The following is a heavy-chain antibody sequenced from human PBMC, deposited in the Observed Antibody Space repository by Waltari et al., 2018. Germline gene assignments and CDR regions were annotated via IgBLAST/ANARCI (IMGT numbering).Heavy chain of an antibody. Sequence: QVQLQESGPGLVKPSETLSLTCDVSGYSISSGYYWGWIRQPPGKGLEWIGGIYHSGSTYQNPSLKSRLTISLDTSKNQFSLKLSSVTAADTAVFYCARHPEQLVGYWYFDLWGRGTLVTVSS. D-gene: IGHD6-6*01. V-gene: IGHV4-38-2*01. CDR2: IYHSGST. J-gene: IGHJ2*01. CDR3: ARHPEQLVGYWYFDL. CDR1: GYSISSGYY.